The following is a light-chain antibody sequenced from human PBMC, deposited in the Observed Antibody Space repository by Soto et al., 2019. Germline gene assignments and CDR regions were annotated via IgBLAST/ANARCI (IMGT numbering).Light chain of an antibody. CDR2: DTS. Sequence: EIVLTQSPGTLSLSPGERVTLSCRASQSVNSSYLAWYQHKPGQAPRLLIYDTSTRATGIPARFSGSGSGTEFTLTISSLQSEDFAVYYCQQYSNWPPITFGQGTRLEIK. CDR3: QQYSNWPPIT. V-gene: IGKV3-15*01. CDR1: QSVNSSY. J-gene: IGKJ5*01.